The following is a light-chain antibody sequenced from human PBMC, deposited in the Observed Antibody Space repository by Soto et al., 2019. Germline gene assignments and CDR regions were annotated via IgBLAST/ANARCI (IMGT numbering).Light chain of an antibody. CDR3: QQLNSYPIT. CDR1: QSVSIW. Sequence: DIHLTQSPSTLSASVGDRVTITCRASQSVSIWLAWYRQKPGKAPEVLVWDASSLQRGVPSRFSGSGSGTDFTLTIRSLQPEDFATYYCQQLNSYPITFGQGTRLEIK. CDR2: DAS. J-gene: IGKJ5*01. V-gene: IGKV1-5*01.